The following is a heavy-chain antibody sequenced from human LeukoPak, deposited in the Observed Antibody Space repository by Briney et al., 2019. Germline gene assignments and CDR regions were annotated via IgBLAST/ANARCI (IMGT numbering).Heavy chain of an antibody. CDR1: GYTFTSYY. D-gene: IGHD5-18*01. Sequence: GASVKVSCKASGYTFTSYYMHWVRQAPGQGLEWMGIINPSGGSTSYAQKFQGRVTMTRDTSTSTVYMELSSLRSEDTAVYYCARDPTNGYSNDSYYFDYWGQGTLVTVSS. CDR3: ARDPTNGYSNDSYYFDY. J-gene: IGHJ4*02. V-gene: IGHV1-46*01. CDR2: INPSGGST.